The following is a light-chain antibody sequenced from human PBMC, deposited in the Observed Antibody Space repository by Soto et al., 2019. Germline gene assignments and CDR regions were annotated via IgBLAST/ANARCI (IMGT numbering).Light chain of an antibody. Sequence: QSVLTQPPSVSGAPGQRVTISCTGSSSNIGAGYDVHWYQQLPGTAPKLLMYATTNRPSGVPDRFSGSKSGTSASLAITGLQAEDEADYCCQSYDSGLSFGVVFGGGTKLTVL. CDR2: ATT. V-gene: IGLV1-40*01. CDR1: SSNIGAGYD. J-gene: IGLJ2*01. CDR3: QSYDSGLSFGVV.